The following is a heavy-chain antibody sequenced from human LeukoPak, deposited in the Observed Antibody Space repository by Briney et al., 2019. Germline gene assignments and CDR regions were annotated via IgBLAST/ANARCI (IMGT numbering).Heavy chain of an antibody. CDR3: ARIATVTQIFYYYYGMDV. CDR1: GYTFTSYG. CDR2: ISAYNGNT. Sequence: GASVKVSCKASGYTFTSYGISWVRQAPGQGLEWMGWISAYNGNTNYAQKLQGRVTMTTDTSTSTAYMELRSLRSDDTAVYYCARIATVTQIFYYYYGMDVWGQGTTVTVSS. V-gene: IGHV1-18*01. D-gene: IGHD4-17*01. J-gene: IGHJ6*02.